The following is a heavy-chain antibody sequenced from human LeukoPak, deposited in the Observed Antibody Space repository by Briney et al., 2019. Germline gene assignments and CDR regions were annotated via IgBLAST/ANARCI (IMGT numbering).Heavy chain of an antibody. D-gene: IGHD3-10*01. J-gene: IGHJ5*02. V-gene: IGHV4-59*11. Sequence: SETLSLTCTVSGDSISSHYWSWIRQPPGKGLEWIGYIYYSGSTNYNPSLKSRVTISVDTSKNQFSLKLSSVTAADTAVYYCARRGYGSGSYDWFDPWGQGTLVTVSS. CDR3: ARRGYGSGSYDWFDP. CDR2: IYYSGST. CDR1: GDSISSHY.